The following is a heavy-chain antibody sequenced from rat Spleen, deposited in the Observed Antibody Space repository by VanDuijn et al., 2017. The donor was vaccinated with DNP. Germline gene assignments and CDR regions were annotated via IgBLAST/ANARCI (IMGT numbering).Heavy chain of an antibody. Sequence: EVQLVETGGGLVQPGRSMKLSCAASGFTFSDYNLAWVRQAPKKGLEWVATISSDGRSTYYRDSVKGRFTISRDNAKSTLYLQVDSLRSEDTATYYCARPDYWGQGIMVTVSS. J-gene: IGHJ2*01. V-gene: IGHV5-7*01. CDR2: ISSDGRST. CDR3: ARPDY. CDR1: GFTFSDYN.